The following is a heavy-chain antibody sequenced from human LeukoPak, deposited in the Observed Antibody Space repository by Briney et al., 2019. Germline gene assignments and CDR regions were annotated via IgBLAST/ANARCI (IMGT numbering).Heavy chain of an antibody. CDR2: ISSRSTSI. J-gene: IGHJ4*02. CDR3: ARDYIAYDPLDY. CDR1: GFTFSSYD. Sequence: PGGSLRLSCAASGFTFSSYDMNWVRQAPGKGLEWVSSISSRSTSIYYADSVKGRFTISKDNAKNSLYLQMNSLRAEDTAVYWCARDYIAYDPLDYWGQGTLVTVSS. V-gene: IGHV3-21*01. D-gene: IGHD3-3*01.